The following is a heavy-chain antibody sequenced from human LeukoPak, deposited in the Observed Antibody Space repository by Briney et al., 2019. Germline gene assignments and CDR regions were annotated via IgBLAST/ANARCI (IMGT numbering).Heavy chain of an antibody. J-gene: IGHJ6*03. CDR1: GHTFTSYG. V-gene: IGHV7-4-1*02. Sequence: AASVKVSCKASGHTFTSYGVHWVRQAPGQGLDWMGWINTNTGNPTYAQGFTGRFVFSLETSVSTSYLQITSLKAEDTAVYYCARGRGSSARLGYFYYYIDVWGQGTTVSVSS. CDR2: INTNTGNP. D-gene: IGHD1-26*01. CDR3: ARGRGSSARLGYFYYYIDV.